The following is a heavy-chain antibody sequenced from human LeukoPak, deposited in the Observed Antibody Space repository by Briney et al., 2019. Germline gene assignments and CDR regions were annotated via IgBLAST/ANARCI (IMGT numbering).Heavy chain of an antibody. Sequence: SETLSLTCTVSGGSISSYYWSWIRQPPGKGLEWIGYIYYSGSTNYNPSLKSRVTISVDTSKNQFSLKLSSVTAADTAVYYCAREALLATGNNWFDPWGQGTLVTVSS. CDR1: GGSISSYY. V-gene: IGHV4-59*01. D-gene: IGHD5-12*01. CDR3: AREALLATGNNWFDP. CDR2: IYYSGST. J-gene: IGHJ5*02.